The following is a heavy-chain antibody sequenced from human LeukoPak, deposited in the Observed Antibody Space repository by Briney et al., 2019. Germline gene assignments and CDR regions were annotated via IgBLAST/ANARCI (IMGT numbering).Heavy chain of an antibody. V-gene: IGHV3-23*01. J-gene: IGHJ4*02. CDR1: GFTFSSYA. Sequence: SGGSLRLSCAASGFTFSSYAMSWVRQAPGKGLEWVSAISGSGGSTYYADSVKGRFTISRDNSKNTLYLQMNSLRAEDTAVYYCAKDQPYYGSGSSPFDYWGQGTLVTVSS. D-gene: IGHD3-10*01. CDR3: AKDQPYYGSGSSPFDY. CDR2: ISGSGGST.